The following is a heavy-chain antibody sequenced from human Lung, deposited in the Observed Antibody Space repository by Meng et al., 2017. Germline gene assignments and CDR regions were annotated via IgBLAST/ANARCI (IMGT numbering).Heavy chain of an antibody. V-gene: IGHV2-5*02. Sequence: QLHLKDSGPTRVKPTQTLTLTCTFSGFSRNTSGVGVGWIRQPPGKALEWLALIYWDDDKRYSPSLKSRLTITKDTSKNQVVLTMTNMDPVDTATNYCAHIVLYDSYDYWGQGTLVTVSS. CDR1: GFSRNTSGVG. D-gene: IGHD3-22*01. CDR2: IYWDDDK. J-gene: IGHJ4*02. CDR3: AHIVLYDSYDY.